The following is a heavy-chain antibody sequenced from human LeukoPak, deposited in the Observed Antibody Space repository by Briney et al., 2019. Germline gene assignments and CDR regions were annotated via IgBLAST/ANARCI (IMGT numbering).Heavy chain of an antibody. J-gene: IGHJ4*02. CDR1: GGSISSSSYY. D-gene: IGHD4-17*01. CDR2: IYYSGST. V-gene: IGHV4-39*07. CDR3: ARAQGDYESDY. Sequence: SETLSLTCTVSGGSISSSSYYWGWIRQPPGKGLEWIGSIYYSGSTYYNPSLKSRVTISVDTSKNQFSLKLSSVTAADTAVYYCARAQGDYESDYWGQGTLVTVSS.